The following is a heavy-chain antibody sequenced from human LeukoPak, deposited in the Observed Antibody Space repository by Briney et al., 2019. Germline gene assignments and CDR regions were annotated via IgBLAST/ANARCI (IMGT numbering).Heavy chain of an antibody. D-gene: IGHD3-10*01. CDR2: INAGNGNT. CDR1: GYTFASYA. Sequence: ASVKVSCKASGYTFASYAMHWVRQAPGQRLEWMGWINAGNGNTKYSQKFQGRVTITRDTSASTAYMELSSLRSEDTAVYYCARGGGTIGFDPWGQGTLVTVSS. V-gene: IGHV1-3*01. J-gene: IGHJ5*02. CDR3: ARGGGTIGFDP.